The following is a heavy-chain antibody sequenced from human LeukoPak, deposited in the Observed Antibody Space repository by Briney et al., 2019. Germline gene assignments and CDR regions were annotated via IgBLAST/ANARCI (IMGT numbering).Heavy chain of an antibody. CDR3: AKGDSSGYYLGYWYFDL. CDR1: GFTVSNNY. J-gene: IGHJ2*01. D-gene: IGHD3-22*01. Sequence: GGSLRLSCAASGFTVSNNYMSWVRQAPGKGLEWVSGVSGSGDSTYHADPVKGRFSISRDNSKNTLYLQMNSLRAEDTAVYYCAKGDSSGYYLGYWYFDLWGRGTLVTVSS. V-gene: IGHV3-23*01. CDR2: VSGSGDST.